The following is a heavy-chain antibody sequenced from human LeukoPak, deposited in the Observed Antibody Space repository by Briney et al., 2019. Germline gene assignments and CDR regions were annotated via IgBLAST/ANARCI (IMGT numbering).Heavy chain of an antibody. D-gene: IGHD3-22*01. Sequence: GESLKISCKGSGYSFTCYWIGWVRPVPGKGLEWMGIIYPGDSDTRYSPSFQGQVTISADKSISTAYLQWSSLKASDTAMYYCARRMTYYDSSGMNDYWGQGTLVTVSS. V-gene: IGHV5-51*01. CDR3: ARRMTYYDSSGMNDY. J-gene: IGHJ4*02. CDR2: IYPGDSDT. CDR1: GYSFTCYW.